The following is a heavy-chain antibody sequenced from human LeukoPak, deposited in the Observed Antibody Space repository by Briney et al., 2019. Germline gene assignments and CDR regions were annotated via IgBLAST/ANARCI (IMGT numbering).Heavy chain of an antibody. CDR3: AKDRQLWSHYYYYYGMDV. V-gene: IGHV3-33*06. Sequence: GRSLRLSCAASGFTFSSYGMHRVRQAPGKGLEWVAVIWYDGSNKYYADSVKGRFTISRDNSKNTLYLQMNSLRAEDTAVYYCAKDRQLWSHYYYYYGMDVWGQGTTVTVSS. J-gene: IGHJ6*02. CDR1: GFTFSSYG. D-gene: IGHD5-18*01. CDR2: IWYDGSNK.